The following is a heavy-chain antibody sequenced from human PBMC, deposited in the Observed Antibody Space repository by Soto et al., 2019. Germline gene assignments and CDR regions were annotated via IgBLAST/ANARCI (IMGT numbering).Heavy chain of an antibody. CDR2: ISAYNGNT. V-gene: IGHV1-18*04. J-gene: IGHJ6*02. CDR1: GYTFTSYG. D-gene: IGHD6-19*01. Sequence: ASVKVSCKASGYTFTSYGISWVRQAPGQGLEWMGWISAYNGNTNYAQKLQGRVTMTTDTSTSTAYMELRSLRSDDTAVYYCATHSSGWYSLYYYYYYGMDVWGQGTTVTSP. CDR3: ATHSSGWYSLYYYYYYGMDV.